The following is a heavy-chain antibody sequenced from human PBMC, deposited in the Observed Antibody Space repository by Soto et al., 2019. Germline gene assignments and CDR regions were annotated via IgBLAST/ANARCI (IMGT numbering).Heavy chain of an antibody. CDR3: ARDQMSYDVPTGGEFDY. D-gene: IGHD2-8*02. CDR1: GYTFTSYG. J-gene: IGHJ4*02. CDR2: ISAYNGNT. Sequence: QVQLVQSGAEVKKPGASVKVSCKASGYTFTSYGISWVRQAPGQGLEWMGWISAYNGNTNYAQKLQGRVTMTTDTSTSTAYMELRSLRSDDTAVYYCARDQMSYDVPTGGEFDYWGQGTLVTVSS. V-gene: IGHV1-18*01.